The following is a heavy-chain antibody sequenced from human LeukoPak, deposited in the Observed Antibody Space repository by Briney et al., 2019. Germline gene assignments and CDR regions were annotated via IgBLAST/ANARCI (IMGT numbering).Heavy chain of an antibody. CDR1: GGSISSGSFY. Sequence: MPSQTLSLTCTVSGGSISSGSFYWSWIRRPAGEGLEWIGRIYTSGSTEYNPSLKSRVTISLDTSKNQLSLKLSSATATDTAVYYCARDGGPGSGHRLDYWGQGTLVTVSS. CDR3: ARDGGPGSGHRLDY. V-gene: IGHV4-61*02. D-gene: IGHD3-16*01. J-gene: IGHJ4*02. CDR2: IYTSGST.